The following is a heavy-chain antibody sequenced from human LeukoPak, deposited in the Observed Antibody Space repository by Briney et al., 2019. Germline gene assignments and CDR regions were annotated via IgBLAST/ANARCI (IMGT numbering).Heavy chain of an antibody. CDR3: ATDTYYSDTGGYPGDY. CDR2: ISAYNGNT. D-gene: IGHD3-22*01. J-gene: IGHJ4*02. CDR1: GYTFTTYG. Sequence: GASVKVSCKAAGYTFTTYGISWVRQAHGQGLEWMGWISAYNGNTNYALKLQGRVTLTTDTSTSTAYMELTSLTSDDTAVYYCATDTYYSDTGGYPGDYWGQGTLVTVSS. V-gene: IGHV1-18*01.